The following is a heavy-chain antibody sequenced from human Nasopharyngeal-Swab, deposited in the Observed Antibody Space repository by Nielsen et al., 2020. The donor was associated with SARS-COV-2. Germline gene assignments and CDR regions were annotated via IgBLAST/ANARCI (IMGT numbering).Heavy chain of an antibody. CDR1: GGSISSSSYY. CDR2: IYYSGST. Sequence: GSLRLSCTVSGGSISSSSYYWGWIRQPPGKGLEWIGSIYYSGSTYYNPALKSRVTISVDTSKNQFSLKLSSVTAADTAVYYCVGSSWYGDYSYYYGMDVWGQGTTVTVSS. V-gene: IGHV4-39*07. D-gene: IGHD6-13*01. J-gene: IGHJ6*02. CDR3: VGSSWYGDYSYYYGMDV.